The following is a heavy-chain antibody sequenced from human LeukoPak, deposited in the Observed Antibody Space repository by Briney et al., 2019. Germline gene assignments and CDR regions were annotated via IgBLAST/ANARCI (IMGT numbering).Heavy chain of an antibody. Sequence: SETLSLTCAVYGGSFSGYYWSWIRQPSGKGLEWIGEINHSGSTNYNPSLKSRVTISVDTSKNQFSLKLSSVTAADTAVYYCARGDSTVTPKYFQYWGQGTLVTVSS. CDR1: GGSFSGYY. CDR3: ARGDSTVTPKYFQY. D-gene: IGHD4-23*01. J-gene: IGHJ1*01. V-gene: IGHV4-34*01. CDR2: INHSGST.